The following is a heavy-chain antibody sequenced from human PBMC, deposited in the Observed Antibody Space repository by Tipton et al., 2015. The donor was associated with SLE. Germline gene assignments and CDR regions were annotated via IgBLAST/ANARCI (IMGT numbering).Heavy chain of an antibody. CDR2: IYHSGST. CDR3: ARVGPPGVDWFDP. J-gene: IGHJ5*02. Sequence: LRLSCAVSGYSISSGYYWGWIRQPPGKGLEWIGSIYHSGSTYYNPSLKSRVTISVDTSKNQFSLKLSSVTAADTAVYYCARVGPPGVDWFDPWGQGTLVTVSS. D-gene: IGHD3-3*01. CDR1: GYSISSGYY. V-gene: IGHV4-38-2*01.